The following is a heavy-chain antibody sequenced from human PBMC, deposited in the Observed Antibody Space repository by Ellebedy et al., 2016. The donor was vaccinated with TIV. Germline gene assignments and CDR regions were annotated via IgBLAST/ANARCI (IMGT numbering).Heavy chain of an antibody. CDR2: IYHSGST. CDR1: GYSISSGYY. D-gene: IGHD3-3*01. J-gene: IGHJ4*02. V-gene: IGHV4-38-2*02. Sequence: SETLSLTXTVSGYSISSGYYWGWIRQPPGKGLEWIGSIYHSGSTYYNPSLKSRVTISVDTSKNQFSLKLSSVTAADTAVYYCARVSKVGFWSGYSDYWGQGTLVTVSS. CDR3: ARVSKVGFWSGYSDY.